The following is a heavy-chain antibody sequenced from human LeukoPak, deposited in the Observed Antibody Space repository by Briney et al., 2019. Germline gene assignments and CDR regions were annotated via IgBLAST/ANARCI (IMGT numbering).Heavy chain of an antibody. Sequence: PSETLSLTCTVSGDSISSYYWSWIRQPPGKGLEWIGYVYSSGSTNYNPSLKSRVTISLDTSKNDFSLKLSYVTAADTAVYYCARLVQNWFDPWGQGTLVTVSS. CDR2: VYSSGST. CDR3: ARLVQNWFDP. V-gene: IGHV4-59*08. J-gene: IGHJ5*02. CDR1: GDSISSYY.